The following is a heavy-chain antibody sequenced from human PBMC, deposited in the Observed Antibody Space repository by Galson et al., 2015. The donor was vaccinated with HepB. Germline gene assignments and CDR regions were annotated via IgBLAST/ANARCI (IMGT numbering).Heavy chain of an antibody. D-gene: IGHD3-10*01. CDR3: ARSGGVVLLWFGELFSYNGGRDYYGMDV. CDR1: GFTFSSYA. CDR2: ISYDGSNK. V-gene: IGHV3-30-3*01. J-gene: IGHJ6*02. Sequence: SLRLSCAASGFTFSSYAMHWVRQAPGKGLEWVAVISYDGSNKYYADSVKGRFTISRDNSKNTLYLQMNSLRAEDTAVYYCARSGGVVLLWFGELFSYNGGRDYYGMDVWGQGTTVTVSS.